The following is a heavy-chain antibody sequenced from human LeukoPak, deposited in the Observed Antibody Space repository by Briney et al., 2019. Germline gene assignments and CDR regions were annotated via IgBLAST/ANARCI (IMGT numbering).Heavy chain of an antibody. J-gene: IGHJ5*02. V-gene: IGHV1-24*01. D-gene: IGHD1-26*01. CDR1: GYTLTELS. CDR2: FDPEDGET. CDR3: ATLGGGSYYVDWFDP. Sequence: ASAKVSCKVSGYTLTELSMHWVRQAPGKGLEWMGGFDPEDGETIYAQKFQGRVTMTEDTSTDTAYMELSSLRSEDTAVYYCATLGGGSYYVDWFDPWGQGTLVTVSS.